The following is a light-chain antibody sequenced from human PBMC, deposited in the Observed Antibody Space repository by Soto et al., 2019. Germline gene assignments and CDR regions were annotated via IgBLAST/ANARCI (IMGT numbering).Light chain of an antibody. CDR2: DGS. CDR1: QDISNY. J-gene: IGKJ3*01. CDR3: QQYDNRPFT. Sequence: DIQMTQSPSSLSASVGDRVTITCQASQDISNYLNWYQQKPGKAPKLLIDDGSNLETGVPSRFSGSGSGTDFTFTISSLQAEDMATYYCQQYDNRPFTFGPGTKVAIK. V-gene: IGKV1-33*01.